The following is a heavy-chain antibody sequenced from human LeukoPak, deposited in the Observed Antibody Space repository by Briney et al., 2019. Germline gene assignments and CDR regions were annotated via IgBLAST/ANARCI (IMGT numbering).Heavy chain of an antibody. CDR1: GYTFTNYY. J-gene: IGHJ4*02. CDR2: INTSGGRR. V-gene: IGHV1-46*01. Sequence: ASVKVSCKASGYTFTNYYIHWVRQAPGQGLEWMGMINTSGGRRNYEQKFQGRVTMTRDTSTSTVYMELSSLGSEDTAVYYCAREEHGGYHDYWGQGTLVIVSS. D-gene: IGHD4-23*01. CDR3: AREEHGGYHDY.